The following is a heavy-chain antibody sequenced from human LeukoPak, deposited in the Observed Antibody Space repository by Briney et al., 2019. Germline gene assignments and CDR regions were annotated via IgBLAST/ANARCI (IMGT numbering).Heavy chain of an antibody. D-gene: IGHD3-22*01. J-gene: IGHJ3*02. V-gene: IGHV4-59*11. CDR1: GGSIGSHY. Sequence: SETLSLTCTVSGGSIGSHYWSWIRQPPGKGLEWIGYIYYSGTTNYNPSPKSRVTISVDTPKNHFSLKLSSVTAADTAVYYCARDYYDSRGEAFDIWGLGTMVTVSS. CDR2: IYYSGTT. CDR3: ARDYYDSRGEAFDI.